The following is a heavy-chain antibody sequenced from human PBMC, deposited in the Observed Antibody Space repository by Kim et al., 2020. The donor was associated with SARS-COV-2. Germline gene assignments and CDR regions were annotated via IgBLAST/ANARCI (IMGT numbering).Heavy chain of an antibody. J-gene: IGHJ4*02. V-gene: IGHV1-3*04. CDR3: ARGGGHSYGYDY. D-gene: IGHD5-18*01. CDR2: MNTGTGNT. Sequence: ASVKVSCKASGYTFTSYAIHWLRQAPGQRPEWVGWMNTGTGNTKYSQRFQARVTISRDTSANIAFMELRSLRPEDTATYYCARGGGHSYGYDYWGQGTLGTVSS. CDR1: GYTFTSYA.